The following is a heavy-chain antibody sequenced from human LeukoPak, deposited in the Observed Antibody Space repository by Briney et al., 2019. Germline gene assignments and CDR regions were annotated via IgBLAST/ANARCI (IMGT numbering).Heavy chain of an antibody. J-gene: IGHJ5*02. D-gene: IGHD6-6*01. CDR2: IYSSGSI. V-gene: IGHV4-61*02. CDR3: ARGKQLVPGNWFDP. Sequence: SETLSLNCTVYGGSISRGSYYWRWIRQPPGKGLKWIGRIYSSGSINYNPSLKSRLNISVDTSKNQFSLKLSSVTAADTAVYYCARGKQLVPGNWFDPWGQGTLVTVSS. CDR1: GGSISRGSYY.